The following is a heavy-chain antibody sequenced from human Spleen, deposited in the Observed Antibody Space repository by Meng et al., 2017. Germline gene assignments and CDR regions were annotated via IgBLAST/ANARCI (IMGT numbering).Heavy chain of an antibody. Sequence: QVHLLQSGPEVKKPGASVRVSCKASGYTFGSYGICWVRQAPGQGLEWMGWFVNYVDTYPAPKFQGRVTMTTDTSTNTAYMDLRGLRSDDTAVYYCARDPSNTSGRYAYFDYWGQGTLVTVSS. J-gene: IGHJ4*02. CDR2: FVNYVDT. D-gene: IGHD6-19*01. CDR1: GYTFGSYG. V-gene: IGHV1-18*01. CDR3: ARDPSNTSGRYAYFDY.